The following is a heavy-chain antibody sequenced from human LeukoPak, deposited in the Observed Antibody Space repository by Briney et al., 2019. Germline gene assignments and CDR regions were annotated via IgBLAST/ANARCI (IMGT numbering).Heavy chain of an antibody. CDR2: ISSGSATK. J-gene: IGHJ4*02. Sequence: GSLRLSCAASGFTFSTYSMNWVRQPPGGGLEWVSYISSGSATKYYAASVQGRFTIFRDNAKKSLYLQMNSLGAEDTAVYYCARAEKGGYYDSSGYGYWGQGTLVTVSS. CDR3: ARAEKGGYYDSSGYGY. V-gene: IGHV3-48*04. D-gene: IGHD3-22*01. CDR1: GFTFSTYS.